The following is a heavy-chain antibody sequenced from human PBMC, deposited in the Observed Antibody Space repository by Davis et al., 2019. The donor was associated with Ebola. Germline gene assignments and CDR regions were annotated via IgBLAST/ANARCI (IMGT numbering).Heavy chain of an antibody. CDR2: INPSGGST. CDR1: GYTFTSYG. D-gene: IGHD2-15*01. CDR3: ARDLGAADDY. J-gene: IGHJ4*02. Sequence: ASVKVSCKASGYTFTSYGISWVRQAPGQGLEWMGIINPSGGSTTYAQKFQGRVTITADKSTSTAYMELSSLRSEDTAVYYCARDLGAADDYWGQGTLVTVSS. V-gene: IGHV1-46*01.